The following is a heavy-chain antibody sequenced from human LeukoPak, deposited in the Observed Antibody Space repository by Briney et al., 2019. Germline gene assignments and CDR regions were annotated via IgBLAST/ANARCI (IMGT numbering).Heavy chain of an antibody. CDR2: ISSSGSTI. CDR1: GFTFSDYY. V-gene: IGHV3-11*01. Sequence: KPGGSLRLSCAASGFTFSDYYMSWIRQAPGKGLEWVSYISSSGSTIYYADSVKGRFTISRDNAKNSLYLQMNSLRAEDTAVYYCARREFRSHQYYYDSSGYFYYFDYWGQGTLVTVSS. CDR3: ARREFRSHQYYYDSSGYFYYFDY. J-gene: IGHJ4*02. D-gene: IGHD3-22*01.